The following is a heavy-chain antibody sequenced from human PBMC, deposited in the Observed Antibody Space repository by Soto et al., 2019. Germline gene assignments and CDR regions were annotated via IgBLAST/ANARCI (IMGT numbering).Heavy chain of an antibody. CDR3: ARDGIAAAGTQAFDI. J-gene: IGHJ3*02. Sequence: XSVKVSCKASGYSFTSYGSIWVRQAPGQGLEWMGWISAYNGNTNYAQKLQGRVTMTTDTSTGTAYMELRSLRSDDTAVYYCARDGIAAAGTQAFDIWGQGTMVTVSS. V-gene: IGHV1-18*04. CDR1: GYSFTSYG. D-gene: IGHD6-13*01. CDR2: ISAYNGNT.